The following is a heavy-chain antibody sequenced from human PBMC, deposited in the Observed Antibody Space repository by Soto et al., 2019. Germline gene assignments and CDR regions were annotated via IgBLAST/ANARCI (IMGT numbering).Heavy chain of an antibody. D-gene: IGHD6-19*01. V-gene: IGHV1-18*04. CDR3: ARERLNTGWYGFDH. J-gene: IGHJ4*02. CDR1: GYTFTGYY. Sequence: GASVKVSCKASGYTFTGYYIHWVREAPGQGLEWMVCVSNKNGVTNYAEKFRDRVTMTTDISTNTIYMELRSLRSDDTAVYFCARERLNTGWYGFDHWGQGTQVTVSS. CDR2: VSNKNGVT.